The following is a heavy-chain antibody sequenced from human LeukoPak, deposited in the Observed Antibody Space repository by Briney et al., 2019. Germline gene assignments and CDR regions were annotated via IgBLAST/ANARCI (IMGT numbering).Heavy chain of an antibody. CDR1: GYSISSGYY. Sequence: SETLSLTCAVSGYSISSGYYWGWIRQPPGRGLEWIGNIYHSGSTYYNPSLKSRVTISVDTSKNQFSLKLSSVTAADTAVYYCARSRVVVTAIPGAFDIWGQGTMVTVSS. J-gene: IGHJ3*02. CDR3: ARSRVVVTAIPGAFDI. CDR2: IYHSGST. V-gene: IGHV4-38-2*01. D-gene: IGHD2-21*02.